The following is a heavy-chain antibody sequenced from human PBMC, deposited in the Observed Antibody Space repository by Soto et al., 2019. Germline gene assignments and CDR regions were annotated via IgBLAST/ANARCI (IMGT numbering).Heavy chain of an antibody. CDR1: GFTFSSYS. V-gene: IGHV3-21*01. J-gene: IGHJ4*02. Sequence: PGGSLRLSCAASGFTFSSYSMNWVRQAPGKGLEWVSSISSSSSYIYYADSVKGRFTISRDNAKNSLYLQMNSLRAEDTAVYYCAREDSSSHEFDNWGQGTLATVSS. CDR2: ISSSSSYI. D-gene: IGHD6-6*01. CDR3: AREDSSSHEFDN.